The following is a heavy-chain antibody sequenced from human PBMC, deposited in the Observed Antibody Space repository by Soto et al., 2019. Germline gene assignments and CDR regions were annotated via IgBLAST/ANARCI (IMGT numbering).Heavy chain of an antibody. Sequence: EVQLLESGGGLVQPGGSLRLSCAASGFTFNNYAMTWVRQAPGKGMEWVSAISGGGDTTSYADSVEGRFTVSRDGSKNRLYLQMSSLSAEDTALYYCAKGRGGSGSLTPRVDFWGQGTLVTVSS. CDR3: AKGRGGSGSLTPRVDF. V-gene: IGHV3-23*01. CDR2: ISGGGDTT. D-gene: IGHD3-10*01. J-gene: IGHJ4*02. CDR1: GFTFNNYA.